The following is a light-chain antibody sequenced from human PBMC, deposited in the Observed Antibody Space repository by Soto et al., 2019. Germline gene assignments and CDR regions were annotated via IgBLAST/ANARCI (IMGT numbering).Light chain of an antibody. V-gene: IGKV3-11*01. Sequence: IVLTQSPATLSLSPGERATLSCRASQSVSSYLAWYQQKPGQAPRLLIYDASNRATGIPARFSGSGSGTDFTLTISSLEPEDFAVYYCQQRSNWSITFDQGTRLEIK. CDR3: QQRSNWSIT. CDR2: DAS. CDR1: QSVSSY. J-gene: IGKJ5*01.